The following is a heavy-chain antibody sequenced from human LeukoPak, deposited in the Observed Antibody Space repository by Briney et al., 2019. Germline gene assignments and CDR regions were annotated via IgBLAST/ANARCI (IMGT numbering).Heavy chain of an antibody. CDR1: GFIFSDYA. CDR3: AKDSSGWTLPNWYFDL. J-gene: IGHJ2*01. V-gene: IGHV3-23*01. CDR2: ISGSGGST. Sequence: GGSLRLSCAASGFIFSDYAMSWVRQAPGKGLEWVSAISGSGGSTYYADSVKGRFTISRDNSKNTLYLQMNSLRAEDTAVYYCAKDSSGWTLPNWYFDLWGRGTLVTVSS. D-gene: IGHD6-19*01.